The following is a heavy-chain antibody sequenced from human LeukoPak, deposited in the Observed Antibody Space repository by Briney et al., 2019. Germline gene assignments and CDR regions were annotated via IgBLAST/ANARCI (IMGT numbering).Heavy chain of an antibody. CDR1: GYTFTSYG. Sequence: EASVKVSCKASGYTFTSYGISWVRQAPGQGLEWMGWISAYNGNTNYAQKLQGRVTMTTDTSTSTAYMEPRSLRSDDTAVYYCARSSQLRFLEWPRFDPWGQGTLVTVSS. V-gene: IGHV1-18*01. CDR3: ARSSQLRFLEWPRFDP. CDR2: ISAYNGNT. J-gene: IGHJ5*02. D-gene: IGHD3-3*01.